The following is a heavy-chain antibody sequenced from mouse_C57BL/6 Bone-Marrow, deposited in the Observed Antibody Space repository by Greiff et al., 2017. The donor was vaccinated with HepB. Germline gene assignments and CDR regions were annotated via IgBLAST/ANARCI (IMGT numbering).Heavy chain of an antibody. V-gene: IGHV1-50*01. J-gene: IGHJ2*01. D-gene: IGHD2-3*01. Sequence: QVHVKQPGAELVKPGASVKLSCKASGYTFTSYWMQWVKQRPGQGLEWIGEIDPSDSYTNYNQKFKGKATLTVDTSSSTAYMQLSSLTSEDSAVYYCAGGGDDGYYGDYWGQGTTLTVSS. CDR3: AGGGDDGYYGDY. CDR2: IDPSDSYT. CDR1: GYTFTSYW.